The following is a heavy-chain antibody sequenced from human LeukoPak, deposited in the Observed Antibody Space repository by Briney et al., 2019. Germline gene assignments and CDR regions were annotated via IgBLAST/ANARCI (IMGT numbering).Heavy chain of an antibody. D-gene: IGHD3-10*01. CDR1: GFTVSSNY. CDR2: ISDSGGST. J-gene: IGHJ4*02. V-gene: IGHV3-53*05. Sequence: PGGSLRLSCAASGFTVSSNYMSWVRQAPGKGLEWVSAISDSGGSTYYADSVKGRFTISRDNSKNTLYLQMNSLRAEDTAVYYCARSYFFGSGSYYDYWGQGTLVTVSS. CDR3: ARSYFFGSGSYYDY.